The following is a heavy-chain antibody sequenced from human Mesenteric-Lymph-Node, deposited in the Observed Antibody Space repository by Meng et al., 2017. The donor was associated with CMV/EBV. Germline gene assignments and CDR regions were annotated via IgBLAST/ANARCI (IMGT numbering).Heavy chain of an antibody. CDR2: INHSGST. CDR3: ARGPTVTPFYYYYGMDV. CDR1: GGSFSGYY. Sequence: SETLSLTCAVYGGSFSGYYWSWIRQPPGKGLEWIGEINHSGSTNYNPSPKSRVTISVDTSKNQFSLKLSSVTAADTAVYYCARGPTVTPFYYYYGMDVWGQGTTVTVSS. J-gene: IGHJ6*02. V-gene: IGHV4-34*01. D-gene: IGHD4-17*01.